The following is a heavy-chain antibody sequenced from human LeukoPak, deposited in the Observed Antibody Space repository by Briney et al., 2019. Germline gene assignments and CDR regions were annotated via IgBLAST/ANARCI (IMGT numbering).Heavy chain of an antibody. D-gene: IGHD3-9*01. CDR2: IRYDGSNK. CDR3: AILTGSPNHLKLDDN. J-gene: IGHJ4*02. V-gene: IGHV3-30*02. CDR1: GFTFSSYG. Sequence: GGSLRLSCAASGFTFSSYGMHWVRQAPGKGLEWVAFIRYDGSNKYYADSAKGRFTISRDNSKNTLYLQMNSLRAEDTAVYYCAILTGSPNHLKLDDNWGQGTLVTVSS.